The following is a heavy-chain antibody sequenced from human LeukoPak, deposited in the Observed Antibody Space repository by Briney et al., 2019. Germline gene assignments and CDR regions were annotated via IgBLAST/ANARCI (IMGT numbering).Heavy chain of an antibody. V-gene: IGHV1-2*02. Sequence: ASVKVSCKASGYTFTGYYMHWVRQAPGQGLEWMGWINPNSGGTNYAQKFQGRVTMTRDTSISTAYMELSRLRSDDTAVYYCARGQAILVVVPAAGKNGFDPWGQGPLVTVSS. CDR3: ARGQAILVVVPAAGKNGFDP. D-gene: IGHD2-2*01. CDR2: INPNSGGT. J-gene: IGHJ5*02. CDR1: GYTFTGYY.